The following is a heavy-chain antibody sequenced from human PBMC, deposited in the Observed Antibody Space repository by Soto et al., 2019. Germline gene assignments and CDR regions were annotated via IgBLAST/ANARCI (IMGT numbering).Heavy chain of an antibody. Sequence: SETLSLTCSLCGGSLRGYYSSCLRQPPTQGLQWLGEINHSGSTNYNPSLQSRVTKSVDTSKNQCSLKLSSVTAAATAVYYCARGCPSILTLYYYYGMDVWGQGTTVTVSS. D-gene: IGHD3-9*01. J-gene: IGHJ6*02. CDR3: ARGCPSILTLYYYYGMDV. CDR1: GGSLRGYY. CDR2: INHSGST. V-gene: IGHV4-34*01.